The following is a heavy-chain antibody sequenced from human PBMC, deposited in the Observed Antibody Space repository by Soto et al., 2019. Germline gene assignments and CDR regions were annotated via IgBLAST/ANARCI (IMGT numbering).Heavy chain of an antibody. V-gene: IGHV1-24*01. J-gene: IGHJ4*02. CDR3: ATVLRGYYDFWGGYFY. Sequence: GASVKVSCKVSGYTLTELSMHWVRQAPGKGLEWMGGFDPEDGETIYAQKFQGRVTMTEDTSTDTAYMELSSLRSEDTAVYYCATVLRGYYDFWGGYFYWGQGTLVTVSS. D-gene: IGHD3-3*01. CDR1: GYTLTELS. CDR2: FDPEDGET.